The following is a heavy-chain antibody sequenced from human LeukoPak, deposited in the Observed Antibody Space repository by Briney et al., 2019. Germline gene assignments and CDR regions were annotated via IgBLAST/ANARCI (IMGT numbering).Heavy chain of an antibody. CDR3: ARDNDYDYFDY. D-gene: IGHD4-17*01. CDR1: GFTFSSYW. J-gene: IGHJ4*02. Sequence: GGSLRLSCAASGFTFSSYWMHWVRQAPGKGLVWVSRINSDGSSTYYADSVKGRFTISRDNSKNTLYLQMNSLRAEDTAVYYCARDNDYDYFDYWGQGTLVTVSS. CDR2: INSDGSST. V-gene: IGHV3-74*01.